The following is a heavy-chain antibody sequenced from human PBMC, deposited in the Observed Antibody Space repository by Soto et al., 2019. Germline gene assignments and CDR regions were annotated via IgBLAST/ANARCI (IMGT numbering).Heavy chain of an antibody. Sequence: GSLRLSCAASGFTFSAHYMDWVRQAPGKGLEWVGRIKNKANSYTTEYAASVEGRFTISREDSQNSLYLQMNSLKTEDTAVYYCARGPIAMYYFDHWGLGTLVTVSS. J-gene: IGHJ4*02. CDR1: GFTFSAHY. D-gene: IGHD2-21*01. V-gene: IGHV3-72*01. CDR3: ARGPIAMYYFDH. CDR2: IKNKANSYTT.